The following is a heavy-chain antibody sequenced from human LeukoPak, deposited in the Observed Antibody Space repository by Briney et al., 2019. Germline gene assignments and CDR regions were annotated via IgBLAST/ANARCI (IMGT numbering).Heavy chain of an antibody. J-gene: IGHJ4*02. CDR1: GFTFRSHG. D-gene: IGHD1-26*01. CDR3: AGDRATSYFDY. Sequence: GTSLRLSCAASGFTFRSHGMHWVRQAPGKGLEWVAFIWYDGSNKYYTDSVKGRFTISRDNSKNTLYLQMNSLRAEDTAVYYCAGDRATSYFDYWGQGALVTVSS. V-gene: IGHV3-33*01. CDR2: IWYDGSNK.